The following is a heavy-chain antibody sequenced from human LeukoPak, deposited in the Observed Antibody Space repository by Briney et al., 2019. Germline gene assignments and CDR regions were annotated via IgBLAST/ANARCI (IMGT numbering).Heavy chain of an antibody. Sequence: GGSLRLSCAASGFIVSNNYMNWVRQAPGKGLEWVSILYSGGNTYCADSVKGRFIISRDNSNNTLYLQMNSLRTEDTAVYYCARVGITLFGVVILWGQGTLVTVSS. D-gene: IGHD3-3*01. V-gene: IGHV3-53*01. CDR2: LYSGGNT. CDR1: GFIVSNNY. CDR3: ARVGITLFGVVIL. J-gene: IGHJ4*02.